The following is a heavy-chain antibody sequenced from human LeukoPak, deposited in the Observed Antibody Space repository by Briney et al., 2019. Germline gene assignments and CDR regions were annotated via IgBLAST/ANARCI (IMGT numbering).Heavy chain of an antibody. CDR2: ISGSGGST. J-gene: IGHJ1*01. CDR1: GFTFSSYA. Sequence: PGGSLRHSCAASGFTFSSYAMSWVRQAPGKGLEWVSAISGSGGSTYYADSVKGRFTISGDNSKNTLYLQMNSLRAEDTAVYYCAKERDSSGYYYGYFQHWGQGTLVTVSS. D-gene: IGHD3-22*01. CDR3: AKERDSSGYYYGYFQH. V-gene: IGHV3-23*01.